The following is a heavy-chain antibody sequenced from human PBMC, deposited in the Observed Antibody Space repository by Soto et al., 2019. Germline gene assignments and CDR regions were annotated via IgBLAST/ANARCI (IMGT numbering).Heavy chain of an antibody. J-gene: IGHJ6*02. Sequence: GGSLRLSCTASGFTFGDYAMSWFRQAPGKGLEWVGFIRSKAYGGTTEYAASVKGRFTISRDDSKSIAYLQMNSLKTEETAVYYCTSDYGGYYYYYGMDVWGQGTTVTVSS. V-gene: IGHV3-49*03. CDR2: IRSKAYGGTT. CDR1: GFTFGDYA. D-gene: IGHD4-17*01. CDR3: TSDYGGYYYYYGMDV.